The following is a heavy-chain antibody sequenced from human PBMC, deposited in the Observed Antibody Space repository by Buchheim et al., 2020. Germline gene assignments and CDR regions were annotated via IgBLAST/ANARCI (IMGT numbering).Heavy chain of an antibody. CDR2: IIPILGIA. CDR3: ARDHRYYYDSSGYYYEA. J-gene: IGHJ4*02. Sequence: QVQLVQSGAEVKKPGSSVKVSCKASGGTFSSYTISWVRQAPGQGLEWMGRIIPILGIANYAQKCQGRVTITADKSTSTAYMELSSLRSEDTAVYYCARDHRYYYDSSGYYYEAWGQGTL. CDR1: GGTFSSYT. V-gene: IGHV1-69*08. D-gene: IGHD3-22*01.